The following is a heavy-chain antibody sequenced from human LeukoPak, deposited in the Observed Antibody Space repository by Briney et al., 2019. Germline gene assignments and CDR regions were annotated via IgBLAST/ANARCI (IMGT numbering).Heavy chain of an antibody. CDR2: IYPGDSDT. D-gene: IGHD3-10*01. Sequence: GESLKISCKGSGFNFINSWIGWVRQMPGKGLEWMGIIYPGDSDTRYSPSFQGQVTISADKSISSAYLQWSSLKASDTAMYYCVKSDGSAYRGQGTLVTVSS. CDR1: GFNFINSW. CDR3: VKSDGSAY. V-gene: IGHV5-51*01. J-gene: IGHJ4*02.